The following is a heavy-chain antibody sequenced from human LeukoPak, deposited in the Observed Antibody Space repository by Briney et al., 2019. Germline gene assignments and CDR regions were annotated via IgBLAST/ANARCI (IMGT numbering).Heavy chain of an antibody. Sequence: GGSLRLSCAASGFTFSYYGLHWVRQAPGKGLEWVALISYDGSNKDYADSVKGRFTISRDNSKNTLYLQMNSLRAEDTALYYCAKDSSSSWFGGDSKWGQGTLVTVSS. J-gene: IGHJ4*02. D-gene: IGHD6-13*01. CDR1: GFTFSYYG. V-gene: IGHV3-30*18. CDR3: AKDSSSSWFGGDSK. CDR2: ISYDGSNK.